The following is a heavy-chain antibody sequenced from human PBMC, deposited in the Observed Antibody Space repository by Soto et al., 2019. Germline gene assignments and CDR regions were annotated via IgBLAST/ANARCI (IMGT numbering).Heavy chain of an antibody. D-gene: IGHD2-2*01. CDR3: ARELGYQLFPDY. V-gene: IGHV4-30-4*01. Sequence: QVQLQESGPGLVKPSQTLSLTCTVSGGSISSGDYYWSWLRQPPGKGLEWIGYIYYSGSTYYNPSLKSRVTISVDTSKNQFSLKLSSVTAAATAVYYCARELGYQLFPDYWGQGTLVTVSS. CDR1: GGSISSGDYY. CDR2: IYYSGST. J-gene: IGHJ4*02.